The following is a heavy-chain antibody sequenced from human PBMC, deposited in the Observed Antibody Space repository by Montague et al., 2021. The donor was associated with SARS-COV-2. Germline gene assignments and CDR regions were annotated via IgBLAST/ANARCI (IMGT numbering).Heavy chain of an antibody. V-gene: IGHV4-39*01. Sequence: SETLSLTCTVSGGSISSSSYYWVWIRQPPGKGLEWIGRIYYSGSTYYNPSPKSRVTISVDTSKNQFSLKLSSVTAADTAVYYCARESGSGSYLVYWGQGTLVTVSS. CDR3: ARESGSGSYLVY. CDR1: GGSISSSSYY. CDR2: IYYSGST. D-gene: IGHD3-10*01. J-gene: IGHJ4*02.